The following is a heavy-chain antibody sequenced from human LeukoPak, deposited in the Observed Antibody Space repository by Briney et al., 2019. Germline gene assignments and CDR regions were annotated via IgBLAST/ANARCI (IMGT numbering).Heavy chain of an antibody. J-gene: IGHJ4*02. CDR2: ISPDGSTT. D-gene: IGHD4/OR15-4a*01. V-gene: IGHV3-74*03. CDR1: GFTFIRYW. Sequence: GGSLRLSCAASGFTFIRYWMHWVRQAPGKGLMWVSRISPDGSTTLYADSVKGRLTISRDNSKNTVSLQMSSLRVEDTGVYTTIHYWGQGTQITVSS. CDR3: IHY.